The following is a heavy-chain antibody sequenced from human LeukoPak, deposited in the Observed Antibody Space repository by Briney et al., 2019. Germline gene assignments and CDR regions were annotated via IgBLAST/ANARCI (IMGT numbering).Heavy chain of an antibody. V-gene: IGHV1-69*01. J-gene: IGHJ5*02. Sequence: SVKVSCKASGGTFSSYAISWVRQAPGQGLEWMGGIIPIFGTANYAQKFQGRVTITADEATSTAYMELSSLRSEDTAVYYCAREPADSVGATGRFLPWGQGTLVTVSS. CDR3: AREPADSVGATGRFLP. CDR2: IIPIFGTA. CDR1: GGTFSSYA. D-gene: IGHD1-26*01.